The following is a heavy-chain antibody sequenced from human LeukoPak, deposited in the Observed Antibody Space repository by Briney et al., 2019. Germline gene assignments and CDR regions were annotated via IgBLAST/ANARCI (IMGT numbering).Heavy chain of an antibody. CDR2: IYTSGST. V-gene: IGHV4-61*02. CDR1: GGSISSGSYY. J-gene: IGHJ6*03. Sequence: SETLSLTCTVSGGSISSGSYYWSWIRQPAGKGLEWIGRIYTSGSTNYNPSLKSRVTISIDTSKNQFSLKLSSVTAADTAVYYCATISGYYYFYYYMDVWGKGTTVTVS. D-gene: IGHD3-22*01. CDR3: ATISGYYYFYYYMDV.